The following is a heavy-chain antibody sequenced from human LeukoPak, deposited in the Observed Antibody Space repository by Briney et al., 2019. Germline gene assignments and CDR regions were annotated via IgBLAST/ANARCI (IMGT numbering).Heavy chain of an antibody. J-gene: IGHJ3*02. CDR3: ARRLSCSSTSCYSVGAFDI. CDR1: GGSISSSSSY. D-gene: IGHD2-2*01. V-gene: IGHV4-39*01. CDR2: IYYSGST. Sequence: SETLSLTCTVSGGSISSSSSYWGWIRQPPGKGLEWIGSIYYSGSTYYNPSLKSRVTISVDTSKNQFSLKLSSVTAADTAVYYCARRLSCSSTSCYSVGAFDIWGQGTMVTVSS.